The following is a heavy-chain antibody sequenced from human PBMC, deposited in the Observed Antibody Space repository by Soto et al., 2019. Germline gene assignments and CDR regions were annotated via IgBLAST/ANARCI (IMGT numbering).Heavy chain of an antibody. Sequence: ASVKVSCKASGYTFTSYYMHWVRQAPGQGLEWMGIINPSGGSTSYAQKFQGRVTMTRDKSISTAYLQWSSLKASDTAMYYCARSYSGYDQDFDYWGQGTLVTVSS. D-gene: IGHD5-12*01. J-gene: IGHJ4*02. CDR1: GYTFTSYY. CDR3: ARSYSGYDQDFDY. V-gene: IGHV1-46*01. CDR2: INPSGGST.